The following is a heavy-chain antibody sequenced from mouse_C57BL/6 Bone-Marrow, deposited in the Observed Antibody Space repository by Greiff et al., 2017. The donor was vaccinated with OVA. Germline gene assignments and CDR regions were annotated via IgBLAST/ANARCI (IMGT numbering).Heavy chain of an antibody. D-gene: IGHD1-1*01. CDR1: GYSITSGYY. Sequence: ESGPGLVKPSQSLSLTCSVTGYSITSGYYWNWIRQFPGNKLEWMGYISYDGSNNYHPSLKNRISITRDTSKNQFFLKLNSVTTEDTATYYGGQTGDYYGSSYGDAMDYWGQGTSVTVSS. CDR2: ISYDGSN. V-gene: IGHV3-6*01. J-gene: IGHJ4*01. CDR3: GQTGDYYGSSYGDAMDY.